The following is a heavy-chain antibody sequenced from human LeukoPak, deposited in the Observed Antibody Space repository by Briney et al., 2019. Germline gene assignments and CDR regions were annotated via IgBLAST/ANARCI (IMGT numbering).Heavy chain of an antibody. Sequence: GGSLRLSCAASGFTVSSYGMHWVRQAPGKGLEWVAFIRYDGSNKYYADSVKGRFTISRDNSKNTLYLQMNSLRAEDTAVYYCAKGGFATAEDRGIGYCSSTSCPSSLDYWGQGTLVTVSS. CDR2: IRYDGSNK. CDR1: GFTVSSYG. J-gene: IGHJ4*02. V-gene: IGHV3-30*02. CDR3: AKGGFATAEDRGIGYCSSTSCPSSLDY. D-gene: IGHD2-2*01.